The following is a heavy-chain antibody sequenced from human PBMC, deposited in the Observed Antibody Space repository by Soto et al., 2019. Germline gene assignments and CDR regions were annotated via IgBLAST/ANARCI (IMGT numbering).Heavy chain of an antibody. J-gene: IGHJ6*02. CDR3: AREGYNWNYHYGMDV. Sequence: ASVKVSCKASGYTFNGYYMHWVRQAPGQGLEWMGWINPNSGGTNYAQKFQGWVTMTRDTSISTAYMELSRLRSDDTAVYYCAREGYNWNYHYGMDVWGQGTTVTVSS. V-gene: IGHV1-2*04. CDR1: GYTFNGYY. CDR2: INPNSGGT. D-gene: IGHD1-20*01.